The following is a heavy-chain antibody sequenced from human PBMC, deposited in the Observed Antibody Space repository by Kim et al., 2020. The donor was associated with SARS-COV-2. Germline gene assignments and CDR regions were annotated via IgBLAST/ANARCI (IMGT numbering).Heavy chain of an antibody. Sequence: GNGSTKYAQNFQAEVTITRDTSASTAYMELSSLRSEDTAVYYCAREGHDYWGQGTLVTVSS. CDR3: AREGHDY. J-gene: IGHJ4*02. CDR2: GNGST. V-gene: IGHV1-3*01.